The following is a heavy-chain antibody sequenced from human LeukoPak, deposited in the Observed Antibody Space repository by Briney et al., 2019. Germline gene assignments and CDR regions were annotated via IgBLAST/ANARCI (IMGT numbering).Heavy chain of an antibody. CDR2: IYYSGST. CDR1: GGSISSSSYY. V-gene: IGHV4-39*01. D-gene: IGHD6-13*01. CDR3: ARSAAGGLSPDY. Sequence: SETLSLTCTVSGGSISSSSYYWGWIRQPPGKGLEWIGSIYYSGSTYYNPSLKSRVTISVDTSKNQFSLKLSSVTAADTAVYYCARSAAGGLSPDYWGQGTLVTASS. J-gene: IGHJ4*02.